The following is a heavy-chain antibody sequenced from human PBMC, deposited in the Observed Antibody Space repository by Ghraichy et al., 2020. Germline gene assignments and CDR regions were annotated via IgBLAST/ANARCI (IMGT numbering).Heavy chain of an antibody. CDR3: ARALGISDY. V-gene: IGHV3-7*03. D-gene: IGHD6-13*01. CDR1: GFSFSSHW. CDR2: IKEDGSLK. J-gene: IGHJ4*02. Sequence: GGSLRLSCAASGFSFSSHWMAWIRQAPGKGLEWVANIKEDGSLKFYGDSVKGRFTISREKVKNSVYLQMTSPRADDTAGYYCARALGISDYWGQGTLVTVSS.